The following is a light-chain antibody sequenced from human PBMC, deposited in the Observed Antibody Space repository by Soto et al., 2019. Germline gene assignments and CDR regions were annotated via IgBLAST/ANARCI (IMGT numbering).Light chain of an antibody. J-gene: IGKJ5*01. CDR2: EVS. CDR3: MQSTQLPPT. CDR1: QSLLHITGETF. V-gene: IGKV2D-29*02. Sequence: DVVMTQTPLSLSVAPGQPASISCKSSQSLLHITGETFLFWYLQKPGQSPQLLIYEVSTRVSGVPDRFSGSESGPDFTLENSRVETDDVGIYYCMQSTQLPPTFGQGTRLGIE.